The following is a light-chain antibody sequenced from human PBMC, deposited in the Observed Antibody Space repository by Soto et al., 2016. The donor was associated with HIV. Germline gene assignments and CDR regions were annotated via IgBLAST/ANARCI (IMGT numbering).Light chain of an antibody. V-gene: IGKV1-5*03. CDR3: QQYNTVPWT. CDR1: QSVSVW. J-gene: IGKJ1*01. CDR2: KTS. Sequence: DIQMTQFPSTLSASIGDRVTITCRASQSVSVWLAWYQQKPGKAPKLLIFKTSTFEIGVPSRFSASGSGTDFTLTLSSVQPDDVATYYCQQYNTVPWTFGHGT.